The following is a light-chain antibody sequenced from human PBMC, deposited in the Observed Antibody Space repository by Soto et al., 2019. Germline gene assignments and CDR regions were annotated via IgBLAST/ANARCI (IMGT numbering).Light chain of an antibody. CDR2: DAS. V-gene: IGKV3-20*01. CDR3: QQYGSSRIT. J-gene: IGKJ5*01. CDR1: QSVSSSY. Sequence: EIVLTQSPGTLSLSPWEIATLSCRASQSVSSSYLVWYQQKPGQAPRLLIYDASSRATGIPDRFSGGGSGTDFTLTISRLEPEDFAVYYCQQYGSSRITFGQGTRLEIK.